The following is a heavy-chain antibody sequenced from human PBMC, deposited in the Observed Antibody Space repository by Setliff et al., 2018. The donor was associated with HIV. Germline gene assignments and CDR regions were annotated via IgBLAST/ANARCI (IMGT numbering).Heavy chain of an antibody. Sequence: SETLSLTCTVSGSSISSNYYWAWIRQAPGKGLEWIGCIDASANTYYIPSLKSRATISIDTSKNQFSLKLSSVTAADTALYYCARLSNPRYDSGNYPPYALDLWGQGTMVTVSS. J-gene: IGHJ3*01. V-gene: IGHV4-38-2*02. D-gene: IGHD3-10*01. CDR2: IDASANT. CDR1: GSSISSNYY. CDR3: ARLSNPRYDSGNYPPYALDL.